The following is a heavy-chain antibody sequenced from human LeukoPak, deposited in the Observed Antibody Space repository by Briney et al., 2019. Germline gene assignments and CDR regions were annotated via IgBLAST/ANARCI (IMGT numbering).Heavy chain of an antibody. D-gene: IGHD2-2*01. V-gene: IGHV4-59*12. CDR1: GGSISYYY. CDR2: IYYSGST. CDR3: ARANIVVVPAAITAGHFDY. J-gene: IGHJ4*02. Sequence: SETLSLTCTVSGGSISYYYWSWIRQPPGKGLEWIGYIYYSGSTNYNPSLKSRVTISVDTSKNQFSLKLSSVTAADTAVYYCARANIVVVPAAITAGHFDYWGQGTLVTVSS.